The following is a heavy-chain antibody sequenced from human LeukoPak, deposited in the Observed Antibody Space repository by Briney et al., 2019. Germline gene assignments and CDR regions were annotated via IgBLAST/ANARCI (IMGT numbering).Heavy chain of an antibody. J-gene: IGHJ4*02. CDR2: INPSGGST. V-gene: IGHV1-46*01. D-gene: IGHD3-22*01. CDR3: ARDSDYYDSSDY. Sequence: GASVKVSCKASGYTFTSYYMHLVRQAPGQGLEWMGIINPSGGSTSYAQQFQGRVTMTRDMSTSTVYMELSSLRTEDTAVYYCARDSDYYDSSDYWGQGTLVTVSS. CDR1: GYTFTSYY.